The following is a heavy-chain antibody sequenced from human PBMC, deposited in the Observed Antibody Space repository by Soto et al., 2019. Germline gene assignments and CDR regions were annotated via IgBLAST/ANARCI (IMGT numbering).Heavy chain of an antibody. J-gene: IGHJ1*01. CDR2: IYYSGVT. CDR3: ARHSWQQLLPQY. CDR1: SGSISNSY. Sequence: QVQLQESGPGLVKPSETLSLTCIVSSGSISNSYWSWIRQVPGKGLEWIGYIYYSGVTNYNPSLKSRVTISIDTSKNQFFLKLSSVTAADTAVYYCARHSWQQLLPQYWGQGTLVTVSS. D-gene: IGHD5-12*01. V-gene: IGHV4-59*08.